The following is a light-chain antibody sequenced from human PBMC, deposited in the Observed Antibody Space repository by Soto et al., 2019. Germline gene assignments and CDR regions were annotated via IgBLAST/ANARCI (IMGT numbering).Light chain of an antibody. CDR3: QHYDNSAIT. Sequence: EIVLTQSPGTLSLSPGERATLSCRASQSVSSSNLAWYQQQPGQAPRLLIYVASKRATGIPDRFSGSGSGTDFTLTISRLEPEDFAVYYFQHYDNSAITFGQGTRLEIK. CDR2: VAS. J-gene: IGKJ5*01. V-gene: IGKV3-20*01. CDR1: QSVSSSN.